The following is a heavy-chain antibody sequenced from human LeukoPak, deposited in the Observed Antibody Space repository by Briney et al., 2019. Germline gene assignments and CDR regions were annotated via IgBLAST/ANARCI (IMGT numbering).Heavy chain of an antibody. D-gene: IGHD3-22*01. CDR3: ARGYDSSGYIDY. CDR2: IIPILRIA. V-gene: IGHV1-69*04. CDR1: GGTFSSYA. J-gene: IGHJ4*02. Sequence: GSSVKVSCKASGGTFSSYAISWVRQAPGQGLEWMGRIIPILRIANYAQKFQGRVTITADKSTSTAYMELSSLRSEDTAVYYCARGYDSSGYIDYWGQGTLVTVSS.